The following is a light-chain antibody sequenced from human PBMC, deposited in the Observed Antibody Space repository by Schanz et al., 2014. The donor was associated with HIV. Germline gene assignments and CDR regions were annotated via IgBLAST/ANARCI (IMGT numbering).Light chain of an antibody. J-gene: IGLJ3*02. CDR3: GTWDSSLSVWV. CDR2: DSR. CDR1: DSNIGSNY. Sequence: QSVLTQPPSVSAAPGQKVTISCSGSDSNIGSNYVAWYQQLPGTAPKLLIHDSRKRPSEIPDRFSGSKSGTSATLGITGLQTGDEADYYCGTWDSSLSVWVFGGGTKVTVL. V-gene: IGLV1-51*01.